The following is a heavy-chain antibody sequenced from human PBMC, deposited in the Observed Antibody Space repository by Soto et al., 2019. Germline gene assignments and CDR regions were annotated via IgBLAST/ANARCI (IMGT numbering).Heavy chain of an antibody. D-gene: IGHD3-22*01. Sequence: EVQLVESGGGLVQPGGYLRLSCEASAFTLSSYWMSWVRQAPGKGLEWVANIKPDGREKYYVDSVKGRFTISRDNTKNSLYLQMSTLRPEDTAIYYCARDYEFGFDIWGQGTLVTVSS. J-gene: IGHJ3*02. V-gene: IGHV3-7*01. CDR3: ARDYEFGFDI. CDR2: IKPDGREK. CDR1: AFTLSSYW.